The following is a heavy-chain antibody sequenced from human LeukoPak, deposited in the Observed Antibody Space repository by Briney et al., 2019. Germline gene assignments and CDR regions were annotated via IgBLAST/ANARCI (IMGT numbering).Heavy chain of an antibody. J-gene: IGHJ4*02. V-gene: IGHV3-48*02. Sequence: GGSLRLSCAASGFTFSSYSMNWVRQAPGKGLEWVSYISTGSTTIYYAGSVKGRFTISRDNAKNSLYLQMNSLRDEDTAVYYCARRVAMVQGVRYFDYWGQGTLVTVSS. CDR2: ISTGSTTI. D-gene: IGHD3-10*01. CDR3: ARRVAMVQGVRYFDY. CDR1: GFTFSSYS.